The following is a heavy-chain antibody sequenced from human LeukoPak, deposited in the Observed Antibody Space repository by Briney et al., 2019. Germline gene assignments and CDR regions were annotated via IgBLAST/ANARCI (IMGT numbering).Heavy chain of an antibody. V-gene: IGHV1-2*02. CDR3: ARDWSGHYTSYYFEY. D-gene: IGHD3-3*01. CDR1: GYTFTGQY. Sequence: ASVKVSCKASGYTFTGQYMHWVRQAPGQGLEWMGWINPNSGDTKYAEKFQGRVTMTRDTTINTAYMELSRLRSDDTAVYYWARDWSGHYTSYYFEYWGQGNMVTVSS. J-gene: IGHJ4*02. CDR2: INPNSGDT.